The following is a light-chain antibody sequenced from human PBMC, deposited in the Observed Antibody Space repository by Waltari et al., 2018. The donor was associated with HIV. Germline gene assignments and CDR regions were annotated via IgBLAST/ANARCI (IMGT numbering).Light chain of an antibody. CDR2: EDD. CDR1: SGSIASTY. V-gene: IGLV6-57*01. Sequence: FILTQPHSVSGSPGKTVKISCARTSGSIASTYVQWYQKRPGKIPKILIYEDDQRSSGGPDRFSGSIDTSSNSASLTISGLRTEDEADYYCQSYDSTTRNVVFGGGTKLTVL. J-gene: IGLJ2*01. CDR3: QSYDSTTRNVV.